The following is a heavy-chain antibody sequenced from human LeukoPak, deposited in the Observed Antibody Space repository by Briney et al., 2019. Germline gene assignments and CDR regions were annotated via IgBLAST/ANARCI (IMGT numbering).Heavy chain of an antibody. Sequence: SQTLSLTCAISGDSVSSKSAAWNWIRQSPSRGLEWLGRTYYRSKWYNDYALSVKSRIIINPDTSNQFSLQLNSVTPDDTAVYYCARSWSGSLDYWGQGNLVTVSS. J-gene: IGHJ4*02. D-gene: IGHD1-26*01. CDR1: GDSVSSKSAA. CDR3: ARSWSGSLDY. CDR2: TYYRSKWYN. V-gene: IGHV6-1*01.